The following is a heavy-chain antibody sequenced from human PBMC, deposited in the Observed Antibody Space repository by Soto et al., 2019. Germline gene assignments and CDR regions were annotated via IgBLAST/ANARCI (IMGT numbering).Heavy chain of an antibody. CDR1: GGTFSSYA. J-gene: IGHJ5*02. Sequence: AAVNVSCKASGGTFSSYAISWVRQAPGQGLEWMGGIIPIFGTANYAQKFQGRVTITADKSTSTAYMELSSLRSEDTAVYYCARVGREAAAGTWFDPWGQGTLVTVSS. V-gene: IGHV1-69*06. CDR2: IIPIFGTA. CDR3: ARVGREAAAGTWFDP. D-gene: IGHD6-13*01.